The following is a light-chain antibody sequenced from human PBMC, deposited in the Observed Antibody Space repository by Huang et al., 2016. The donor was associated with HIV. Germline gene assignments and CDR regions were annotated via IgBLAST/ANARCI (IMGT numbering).Light chain of an antibody. CDR2: AVS. V-gene: IGKV1-16*01. Sequence: DIQMTQSPSSLSASVGDRVTITCRASQGVSKNLVWFQQKPGEAPKSLIFAVSSLQSGVPSRFGGSGSGTDFTLTISSVQPEDVATDYCQQCNTYPYTFGPGTKLEIK. CDR1: QGVSKN. J-gene: IGKJ2*01. CDR3: QQCNTYPYT.